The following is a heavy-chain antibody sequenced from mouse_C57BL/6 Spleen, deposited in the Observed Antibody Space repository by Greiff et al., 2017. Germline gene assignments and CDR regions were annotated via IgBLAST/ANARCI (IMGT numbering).Heavy chain of an antibody. D-gene: IGHD2-4*01. CDR3: ARGGYDYPYAMDY. J-gene: IGHJ4*01. CDR2: IHPNSGST. CDR1: GYTFTSYW. Sequence: QVQLQQPGAELVKPGASVKLSCKASGYTFTSYWMHWVKQRPGQGLEWIGMIHPNSGSTNYNEKFKSKATLTVDKSSSTAYLQLSSLTSEDSAVYYCARGGYDYPYAMDYWGQGTSVTVSS. V-gene: IGHV1-64*01.